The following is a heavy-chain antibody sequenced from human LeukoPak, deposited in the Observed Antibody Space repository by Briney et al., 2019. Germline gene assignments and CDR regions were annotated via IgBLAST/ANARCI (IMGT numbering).Heavy chain of an antibody. D-gene: IGHD6-19*01. J-gene: IGHJ4*02. Sequence: GGSLRLSCAASGFTFSSYGMHWVRQAPDKGLEWVAFIRYDGSIKYYADSVKGRFTISRDNSKNSLYLQMNSLRAEDTAVYYCARQSSGLNFDYWGQGTLVTVSS. V-gene: IGHV3-30*02. CDR1: GFTFSSYG. CDR3: ARQSSGLNFDY. CDR2: IRYDGSIK.